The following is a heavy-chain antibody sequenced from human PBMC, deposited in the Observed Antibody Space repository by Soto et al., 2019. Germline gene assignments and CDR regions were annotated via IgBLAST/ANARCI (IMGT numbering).Heavy chain of an antibody. V-gene: IGHV4-59*08. D-gene: IGHD6-13*01. CDR1: GGSISSYY. J-gene: IGHJ4*02. CDR3: ARSQEEESSWYPPGPFDY. Sequence: SETLSLTCTVSGGSISSYYWSWIRQPPGKGLEWIGYIYYSGSTNYNPSLKSRVTISVDTSKNQFSLKLSSVTAADTAVYYCARSQEEESSWYPPGPFDYWGQGTLVTVSS. CDR2: IYYSGST.